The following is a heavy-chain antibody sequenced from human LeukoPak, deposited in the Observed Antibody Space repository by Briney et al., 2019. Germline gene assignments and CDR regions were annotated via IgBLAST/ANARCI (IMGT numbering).Heavy chain of an antibody. CDR3: ARDLHGYDSSGYYPTYYYYYMDV. J-gene: IGHJ6*03. Sequence: SVKVSCKASGGTFSSYAISWVRQAPGQGLEWMGRIIPIFGTANYAQKFQGRVTITTDESTSTAYMELSSLRSEDTAVYYCARDLHGYDSSGYYPTYYYYYMDVWGKGTTVTVSS. CDR1: GGTFSSYA. V-gene: IGHV1-69*05. CDR2: IIPIFGTA. D-gene: IGHD3-22*01.